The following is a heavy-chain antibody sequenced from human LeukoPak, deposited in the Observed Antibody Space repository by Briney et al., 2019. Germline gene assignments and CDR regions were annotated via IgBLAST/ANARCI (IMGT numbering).Heavy chain of an antibody. D-gene: IGHD6-19*01. CDR3: ARLYSSGWIDYFDY. V-gene: IGHV1-18*01. J-gene: IGHJ4*02. CDR1: GYTLNTYG. Sequence: ASVKVSCKASGYTLNTYGISWVRQAPGQGLEWMGGSTAYSGNTYYGQKFQGRVTMTTDTSTNTAYMEVKSLTSDGTAVYYCARLYSSGWIDYFDYWGQGTLVTVSS. CDR2: STAYSGNT.